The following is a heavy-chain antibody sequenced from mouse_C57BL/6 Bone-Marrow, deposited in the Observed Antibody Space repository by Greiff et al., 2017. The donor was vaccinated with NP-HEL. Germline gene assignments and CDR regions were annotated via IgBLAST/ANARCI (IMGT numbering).Heavy chain of an antibody. CDR2: IYPGDGDT. Sequence: QVQLQQSGPELVKPGASAKISCKASGYAFSSSWMNWVKQRPGKGLEWIGRIYPGDGDTNYNGKFKGKATLTADKSSSTAYMQLSSLTSEDSAVYFCARSGGFCSSYDYWGQGTTLTVSS. D-gene: IGHD1-1*01. V-gene: IGHV1-82*01. J-gene: IGHJ2*01. CDR1: GYAFSSSW. CDR3: ARSGGFCSSYDY.